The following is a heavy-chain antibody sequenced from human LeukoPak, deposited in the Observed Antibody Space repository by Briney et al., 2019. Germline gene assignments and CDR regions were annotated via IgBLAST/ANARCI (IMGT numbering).Heavy chain of an antibody. CDR2: IYYSGST. V-gene: IGHV4-31*03. CDR1: GGSISSGGYY. D-gene: IGHD4-11*01. J-gene: IGHJ5*02. Sequence: PSETLSLTCTVSGGSISSGGYYWSWIRQHPGKGLEWIGYIYYSGSTYYNPSLKSRVTISVDTSKNQFSLKLSSVTAADTAVYYCARGATTVTNWFDPWGREPWSPSPQ. CDR3: ARGATTVTNWFDP.